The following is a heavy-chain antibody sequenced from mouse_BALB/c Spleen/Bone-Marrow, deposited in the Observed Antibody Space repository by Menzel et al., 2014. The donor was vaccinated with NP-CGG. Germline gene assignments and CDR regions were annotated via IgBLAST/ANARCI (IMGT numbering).Heavy chain of an antibody. D-gene: IGHD3-3*01. CDR3: TRSAGTGFAY. CDR1: GYTFTSYY. V-gene: IGHV1S81*02. J-gene: IGHJ3*01. Sequence: QVQLQQSGAELVKPGASVKLSCKASGYTFTSYYMFWLKQRPGQGLEWIGEINPSNGGTVFNERFKSKVTLTVDKSSSTAYMQLSGLTSEDSAVYYCTRSAGTGFAYWGQGTLVTVSA. CDR2: INPSNGGT.